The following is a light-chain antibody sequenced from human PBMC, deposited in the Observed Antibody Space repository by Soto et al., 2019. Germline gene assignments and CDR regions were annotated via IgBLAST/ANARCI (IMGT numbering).Light chain of an antibody. CDR2: EGI. J-gene: IGLJ1*01. Sequence: QSALTQPASVSGSPGQSITISCTGTSSDIGTYNLVSWYQHYPGKAPKLMIYEGIKRPSGVSNRFSGSKSGNTAFLTISGLQVEDEADYICCSYAGSGTDNYVFVSGTKLTVL. CDR1: SSDIGTYNL. CDR3: CSYAGSGTDNYV. V-gene: IGLV2-23*01.